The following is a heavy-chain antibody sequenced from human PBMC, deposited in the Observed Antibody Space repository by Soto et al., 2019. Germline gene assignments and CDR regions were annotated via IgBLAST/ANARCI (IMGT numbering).Heavy chain of an antibody. J-gene: IGHJ5*02. CDR1: GYSFTNND. V-gene: IGHV1-8*01. CDR3: ARMATFGSLNWFDP. D-gene: IGHD3-16*01. Sequence: ASVKVSCKASGYSFTNNDVSWVRQAPGQGLEWMGWMNPGSGDTGYAQKFQGRVTMTRDISIATAYMELSSLRSDDTAIYYCARMATFGSLNWFDPWGQGTMVSVSS. CDR2: MNPGSGDT.